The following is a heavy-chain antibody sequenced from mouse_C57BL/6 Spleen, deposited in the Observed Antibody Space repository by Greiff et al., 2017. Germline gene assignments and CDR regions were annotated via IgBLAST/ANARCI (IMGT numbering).Heavy chain of an antibody. CDR2: IDPSDSYT. CDR1: GYTFTSYW. J-gene: IGHJ1*03. Sequence: QVQLQQPGAELVKPGASVKLSCKASGYTFTSYWMQWVKQRPGQGLEWIGEIDPSDSYTNYHQKFKGKATLTVDTSSSTAYMQLSSLTSEDSAVYYCARRDYGSRRYFDVWGTGTTVTVSS. CDR3: ARRDYGSRRYFDV. D-gene: IGHD1-1*01. V-gene: IGHV1-50*01.